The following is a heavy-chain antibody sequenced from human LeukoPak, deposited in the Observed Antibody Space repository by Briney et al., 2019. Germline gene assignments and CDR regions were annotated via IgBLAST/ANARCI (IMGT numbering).Heavy chain of an antibody. Sequence: ASVKVSCKASGYTFTSYDINWVRQATGQGLEWMGWMNPNSGNTGYAQKFQGRVTITADESTSTAYMELSSLRSEDTAVYYCARAAYSSGYYYDDYWGQGTLVTVSS. V-gene: IGHV1-8*01. CDR3: ARAAYSSGYYYDDY. J-gene: IGHJ4*02. CDR2: MNPNSGNT. CDR1: GYTFTSYD. D-gene: IGHD3-22*01.